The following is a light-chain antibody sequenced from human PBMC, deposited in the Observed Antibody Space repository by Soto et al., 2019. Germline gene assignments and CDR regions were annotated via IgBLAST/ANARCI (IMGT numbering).Light chain of an antibody. V-gene: IGLV2-14*01. Sequence: QSALTQPASVSGSPGQSMTISCTGTSSDVGCYNYVSWYQQHPGKAPKLMIYDVSDRPSGVSNRFSGSKSGNTASLTISGLQAEDEADYYCRSYTSSSTLYVCGTGTKLTVL. CDR2: DVS. CDR3: RSYTSSSTLYV. CDR1: SSDVGCYNY. J-gene: IGLJ1*01.